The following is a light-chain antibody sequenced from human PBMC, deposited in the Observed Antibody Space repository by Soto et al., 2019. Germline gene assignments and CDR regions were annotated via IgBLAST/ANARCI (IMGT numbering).Light chain of an antibody. V-gene: IGKV1-5*01. CDR1: QSISRW. Sequence: DIQMTQSPSTLSAAVGDRVTITCRASQSISRWLAWYQQKPGEAPKLLIHAASSLESGVPSRFSGGGSGTECSLTTSRLQTDDYAYYYCHKYDRYRNFGQVTKVEIK. J-gene: IGKJ2*01. CDR2: AAS. CDR3: HKYDRYRN.